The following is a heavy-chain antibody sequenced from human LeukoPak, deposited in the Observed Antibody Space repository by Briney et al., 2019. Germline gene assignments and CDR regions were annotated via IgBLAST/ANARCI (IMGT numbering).Heavy chain of an antibody. Sequence: SETLSLTCTVSGGSISSSNHYWAWIRQPPGKGLECIGSIYYSGSTYYNPSLRSRLTMSVDTSKNQFSLRLTSVTAADTAVYYCARLGDAYNLLLDYWGQGTLVTVSS. D-gene: IGHD5-24*01. J-gene: IGHJ4*02. V-gene: IGHV4-39*01. CDR3: ARLGDAYNLLLDY. CDR2: IYYSGST. CDR1: GGSISSSNHY.